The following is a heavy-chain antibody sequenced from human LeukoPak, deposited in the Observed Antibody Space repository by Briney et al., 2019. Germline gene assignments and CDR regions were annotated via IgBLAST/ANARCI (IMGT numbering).Heavy chain of an antibody. D-gene: IGHD3-22*01. CDR1: GGSISSYY. CDR2: IYSSGST. CDR3: ARATLNYYDSSGYYPSNWFDP. Sequence: SETLSLTCTVSGGSISSYYWSWIRQPPGKGLEWIGYIYSSGSTNYNPSLKSRVTISVDTSKNQFSLKLSSVTAADTAVYYCARATLNYYDSSGYYPSNWFDPWGQGTLVTVSS. V-gene: IGHV4-59*01. J-gene: IGHJ5*02.